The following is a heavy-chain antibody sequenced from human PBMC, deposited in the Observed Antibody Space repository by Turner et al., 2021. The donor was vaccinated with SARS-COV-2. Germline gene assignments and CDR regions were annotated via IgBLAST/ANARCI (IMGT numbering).Heavy chain of an antibody. Sequence: QVQLVQSGGEVKKPGSSLKVSCKASGGTFNTYDISWVRQAPGQGLEWMGGIIPIFGTANYAQKFQGRVTITADESTSTAYMELSSLRSEDTAVYYCARARGVDYYDSSGQRFDPWGQGTLVTVSS. CDR3: ARARGVDYYDSSGQRFDP. J-gene: IGHJ5*02. CDR1: GGTFNTYD. V-gene: IGHV1-69*01. CDR2: IIPIFGTA. D-gene: IGHD3-22*01.